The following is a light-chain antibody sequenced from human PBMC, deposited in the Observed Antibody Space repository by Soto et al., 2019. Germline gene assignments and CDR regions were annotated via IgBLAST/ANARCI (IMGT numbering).Light chain of an antibody. V-gene: IGLV1-40*01. CDR1: SSNIGSTYD. Sequence: QAVVTQPPSVSGAPGQRVTISCTGSSSNIGSTYDVQWYQQLPGTAPKLLIHGNTNRPSGVPDRFSGSKSGTSASLAITGLQADDEAPYYCQSYDDSLSVHYVFGTGTQLTVL. J-gene: IGLJ1*01. CDR3: QSYDDSLSVHYV. CDR2: GNT.